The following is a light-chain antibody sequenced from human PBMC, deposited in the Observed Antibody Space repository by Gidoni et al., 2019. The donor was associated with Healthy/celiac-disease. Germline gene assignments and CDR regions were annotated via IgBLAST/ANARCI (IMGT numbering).Light chain of an antibody. CDR2: LGS. V-gene: IGKV2-28*01. CDR1: QSLLHSNGYNY. J-gene: IGKJ2*01. CDR3: MQALQTPYT. Sequence: VLPHSPLSLPVTPGEPASIPCRSSQSLLHSNGYNYLDWYLQKPGQSPQLLIYLGSNRASGVPERFSGRGSGTDFTLKISRVEAEDVGVYYCMQALQTPYTFXQXTKLEIK.